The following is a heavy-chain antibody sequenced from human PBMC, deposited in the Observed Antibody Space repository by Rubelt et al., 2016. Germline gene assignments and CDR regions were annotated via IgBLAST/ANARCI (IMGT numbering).Heavy chain of an antibody. J-gene: IGHJ4*02. D-gene: IGHD3-3*01. CDR1: GFTFGTYA. CDR3: AKALFGVVPHFYFDY. V-gene: IGHV3-30*04. CDR2: ISSDGSSR. Sequence: GGLVQPGGSLGLSCAASGFTFGTYAMHWVRQAPGKGLEWVAVISSDGSSRYYADSVKGRFTISRDNSKNTLYLQMNSLRAEDTALYYCAKALFGVVPHFYFDYWGQGTVVTVSS.